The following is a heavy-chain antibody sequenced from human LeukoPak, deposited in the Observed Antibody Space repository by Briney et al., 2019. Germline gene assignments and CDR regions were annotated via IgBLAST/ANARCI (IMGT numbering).Heavy chain of an antibody. CDR1: GYTFTSYA. D-gene: IGHD5-18*01. J-gene: IGHJ5*02. V-gene: IGHV1-3*01. CDR3: AREGPTRTYSYGARWFDP. CDR2: INAGNGNT. Sequence: ASVKVSCKASGYTFTSYAMHWVRQAPGQRLEWMGWINAGNGNTKYSQKFQGRVTITRDTSASTAYMELSSLRSEDTAVYYCAREGPTRTYSYGARWFDPWGQGTLVTVSS.